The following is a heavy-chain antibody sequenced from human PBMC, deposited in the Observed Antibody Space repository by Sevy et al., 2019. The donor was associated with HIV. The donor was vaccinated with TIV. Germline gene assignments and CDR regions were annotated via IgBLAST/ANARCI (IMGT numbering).Heavy chain of an antibody. V-gene: IGHV3-23*01. CDR3: AREGCTKPHDY. CDR1: GFTFSKYS. J-gene: IGHJ4*02. D-gene: IGHD2-8*01. Sequence: GGSLRLSCAASGFTFSKYSMSWVRQPPGKGLEWVSTLSFGCGEINYAYPVKGRFTISRNNSKSSVYLQMNNLRPDDTAVYYCAREGCTKPHDYWGQGTLVTVSS. CDR2: LSFGCGEI.